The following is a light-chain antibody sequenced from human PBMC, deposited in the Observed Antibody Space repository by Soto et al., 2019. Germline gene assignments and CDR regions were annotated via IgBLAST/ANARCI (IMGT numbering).Light chain of an antibody. CDR3: SSYTSSNTLEV. V-gene: IGLV2-14*01. CDR2: EVD. J-gene: IGLJ1*01. CDR1: SSDVGGSNY. Sequence: QSALIQPASVSGSPGQSITISCTGTSSDVGGSNYVSWYQHHPHRAPKLLIYEVDYRPSGVSNRFSGSKSGNTASLTISGLQAEDEADYYCSSYTSSNTLEVFGFATKVTVL.